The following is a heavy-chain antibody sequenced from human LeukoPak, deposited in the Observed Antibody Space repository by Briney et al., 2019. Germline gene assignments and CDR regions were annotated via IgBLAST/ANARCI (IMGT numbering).Heavy chain of an antibody. J-gene: IGHJ4*02. D-gene: IGHD6-19*01. CDR3: ARAHSSGWYYFDY. CDR1: GYTFTGCY. CDR2: INPNSGGT. V-gene: IGHV1-2*02. Sequence: ASVKVSCKASGYTFTGCYMHWVRQAPGQGLEWMGWINPNSGGTNYAQKFQGRVTMTRDTSISTAYMELSRLRSDDTAVYYCARAHSSGWYYFDYWGQGTLVTVSS.